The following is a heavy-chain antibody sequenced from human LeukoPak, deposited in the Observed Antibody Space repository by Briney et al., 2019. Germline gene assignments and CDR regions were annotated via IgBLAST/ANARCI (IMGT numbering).Heavy chain of an antibody. CDR3: ARGPRKMVRGVVNWFDP. Sequence: ASVKVSCKASGYTFTSYDINWVRQATGQGLEWMGWMNPNSGNTDYEQKFQGRVTMTRNTSISTAYMELSCLRSEDTAVYYCARGPRKMVRGVVNWFDPWGQGTLVTVSS. V-gene: IGHV1-8*01. D-gene: IGHD3-10*01. CDR2: MNPNSGNT. J-gene: IGHJ5*02. CDR1: GYTFTSYD.